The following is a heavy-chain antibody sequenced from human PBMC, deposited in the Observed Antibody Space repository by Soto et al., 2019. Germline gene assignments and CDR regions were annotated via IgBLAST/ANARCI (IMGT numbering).Heavy chain of an antibody. Sequence: GGSLRLSCAAPGFIFNTHWMSWVRQAPEKGLEWVAHTKPDGSEKCYVDSAKGRFTISRDNTRNSLYLQMNSLRADDTALYYCVAWGTSTSNPWGQGTLVTVS. V-gene: IGHV3-7*01. CDR3: VAWGTSTSNP. CDR1: GFIFNTHW. J-gene: IGHJ5*02. D-gene: IGHD3-16*01. CDR2: TKPDGSEK.